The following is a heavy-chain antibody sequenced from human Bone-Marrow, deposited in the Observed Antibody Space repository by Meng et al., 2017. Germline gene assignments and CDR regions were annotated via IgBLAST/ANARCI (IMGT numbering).Heavy chain of an antibody. CDR3: ARDSSMHRGNWFDP. Sequence: QVEVLGSGGGVVQPGRSLRLSCAASGFTFSNFGMHWVRQGPGKGLEWVAMIWFDGSYQHYADSVKGRFTISRDNSKNTLYLQMNSLRVEDTAVYYCARDSSMHRGNWFDPWGQGTLVTASS. J-gene: IGHJ5*02. CDR1: GFTFSNFG. D-gene: IGHD2/OR15-2a*01. CDR2: IWFDGSYQ. V-gene: IGHV3-33*01.